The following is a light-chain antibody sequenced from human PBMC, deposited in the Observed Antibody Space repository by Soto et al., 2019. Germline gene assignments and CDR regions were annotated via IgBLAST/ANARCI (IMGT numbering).Light chain of an antibody. CDR2: GAS. Sequence: EIVLTQSPATLSLSPWEIATLSCGASQSVSSYLAWYQQKPGQAPRLLIYGASSRATGIPDRFSGSGSGTDFTLTISRLEPEDFAVYYCQQYGSSPWTFGQGTKVDIK. V-gene: IGKV3-20*01. CDR3: QQYGSSPWT. J-gene: IGKJ1*01. CDR1: QSVSSY.